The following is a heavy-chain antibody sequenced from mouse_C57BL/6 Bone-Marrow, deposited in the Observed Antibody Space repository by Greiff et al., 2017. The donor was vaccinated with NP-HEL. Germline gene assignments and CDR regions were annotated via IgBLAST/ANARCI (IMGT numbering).Heavy chain of an antibody. CDR2: IYPRSGNT. CDR3: GMVTSYAMDY. D-gene: IGHD2-2*01. CDR1: GYTFTSYG. V-gene: IGHV1-81*01. J-gene: IGHJ4*01. Sequence: VMLVESGAELARPGASVKLSCKASGYTFTSYGISWVKQRTGQGLEWIGEIYPRSGNTYYNEKFKGKATLTADKSSSTAYMELRSLTSEDSAVYFCGMVTSYAMDYWGQGTSVTVSS.